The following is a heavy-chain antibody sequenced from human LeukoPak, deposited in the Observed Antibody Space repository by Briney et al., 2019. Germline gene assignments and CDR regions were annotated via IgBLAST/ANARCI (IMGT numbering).Heavy chain of an antibody. J-gene: IGHJ4*02. CDR2: ISYDGSTK. CDR3: AKDVGPAVAGFDY. D-gene: IGHD6-19*01. CDR1: GFTFSSYG. V-gene: IGHV3-30*18. Sequence: GGSLRLSCAASGFTFSSYGMHWVCQAPGKGLEWVAVISYDGSTKYYADSVKGRFTISRDNSKNTLYLQMNSLRAEDTAVYYCAKDVGPAVAGFDYWGQGTLVTVSS.